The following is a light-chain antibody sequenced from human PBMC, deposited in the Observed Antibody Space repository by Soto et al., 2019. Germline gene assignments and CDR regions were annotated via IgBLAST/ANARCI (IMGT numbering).Light chain of an antibody. CDR3: SSYAGREVV. Sequence: QSALTQPPSASGSPGQSVTISCTGTSSDVGGYNYVSWYQQHPGKAPKLMIYEVSRRPSGVPDRFSGSKSGNTASLTVSGLQAEDEADYYCSSYAGREVVFGGGTKVTV. CDR2: EVS. J-gene: IGLJ2*01. CDR1: SSDVGGYNY. V-gene: IGLV2-8*01.